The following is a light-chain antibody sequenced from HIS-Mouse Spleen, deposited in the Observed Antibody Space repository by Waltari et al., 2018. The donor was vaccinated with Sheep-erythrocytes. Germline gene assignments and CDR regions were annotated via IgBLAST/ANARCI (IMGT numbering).Light chain of an antibody. CDR3: QAWDSSIVV. V-gene: IGLV3-1*01. CDR1: KLGDKY. Sequence: SSELTQPPSVSVSPGQTASITCYGDKLGDKYACWYQQKPGQSPVLVIYKHTKRPSGLPERFSGSNSGNTATLTISGTQAMDEADYCCQAWDSSIVVFGGGTK. CDR2: KHT. J-gene: IGLJ2*01.